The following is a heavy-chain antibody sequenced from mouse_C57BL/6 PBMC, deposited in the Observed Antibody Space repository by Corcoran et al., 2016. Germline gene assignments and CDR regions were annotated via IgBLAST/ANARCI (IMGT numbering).Heavy chain of an antibody. CDR1: GYTFTTYG. Sequence: QIQLVQSGPELTKPGETVKISCKASGYTFTTYGMSWVKQAPGKGLKWMGWINTYSGVPTYADDFKGRFAFSLETSASTAYLQINNLKNEDTATYFCARGTTGTDYAMDYWGQGTSVTVSA. D-gene: IGHD1-1*01. CDR3: ARGTTGTDYAMDY. V-gene: IGHV9-3*01. CDR2: INTYSGVP. J-gene: IGHJ4*01.